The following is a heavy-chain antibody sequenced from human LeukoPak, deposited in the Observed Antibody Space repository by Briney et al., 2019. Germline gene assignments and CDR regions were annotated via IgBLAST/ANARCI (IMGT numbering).Heavy chain of an antibody. D-gene: IGHD3-22*01. CDR1: GGSFSGYH. CDR3: AGRTYYYDSSEEEC. V-gene: IGHV4-34*01. CDR2: INHSGST. Sequence: SETLSLTCAVYGGSFSGYHWSWIRQPPGKGLEWIGEINHSGSTNYNPSLKSRDTISVDRSKNQFSLKLSSVTAADTAVYYCAGRTYYYDSSEEECWGQGTLVTVSS. J-gene: IGHJ4*02.